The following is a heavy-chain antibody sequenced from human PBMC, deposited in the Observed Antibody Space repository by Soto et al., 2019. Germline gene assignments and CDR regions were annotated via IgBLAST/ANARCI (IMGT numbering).Heavy chain of an antibody. J-gene: IGHJ6*02. V-gene: IGHV3-21*01. CDR2: ISSSSSYI. CDR3: ARGVEQPLYYYYGMDV. D-gene: IGHD6-13*01. CDR1: GFTFSSYS. Sequence: PGGSLRLSCAASGFTFSSYSMNWVRQAPGKGLEWVSSISSSSSYIYYADSVKGRFTISRDNAKNSLYLQMNSLRAEDTAVYYCARGVEQPLYYYYGMDVWGQGTTVTVS.